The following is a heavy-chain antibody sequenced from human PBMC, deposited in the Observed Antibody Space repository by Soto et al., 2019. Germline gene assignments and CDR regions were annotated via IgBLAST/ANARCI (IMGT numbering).Heavy chain of an antibody. J-gene: IGHJ3*02. CDR3: TIGSWSGEVFDI. CDR1: GVTFSTYS. Sequence: QVQLVQSGAEVKKPGSSVKVSCKDSGVTFSTYSMFWVRQAPGQGLEWMGRIIPILGIANYAQKFQGRVTITADKSTSTAYMELSSLRSEDTALYYCTIGSWSGEVFDIWGQGTMVTVSS. D-gene: IGHD2-21*01. V-gene: IGHV1-69*02. CDR2: IIPILGIA.